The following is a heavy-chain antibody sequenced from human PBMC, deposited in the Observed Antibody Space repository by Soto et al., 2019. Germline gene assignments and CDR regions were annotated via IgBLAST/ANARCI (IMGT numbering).Heavy chain of an antibody. CDR2: IYYSGST. CDR1: DGSIISYY. V-gene: IGHV4-59*01. CDR3: AISQTEYYSVDY. D-gene: IGHD3-10*01. Sequence: SVTLSLTCTVADGSIISYYCSWIRQPPGKGLEWIGYIYYSGSTNYNPSLKSRVTISVDTSKNQFSLKLSSVTAADTAVYYCAISQTEYYSVDYWGQGTLVTVSS. J-gene: IGHJ4*02.